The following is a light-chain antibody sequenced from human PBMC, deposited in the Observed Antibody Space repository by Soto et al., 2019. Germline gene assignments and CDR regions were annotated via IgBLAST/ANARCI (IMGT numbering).Light chain of an antibody. CDR3: QQRSQWPWT. CDR2: DAS. J-gene: IGKJ1*01. Sequence: EIVLTQSPAPLSLSPGERAILSCRASQSGPIDLAWYQQKPGQAPRLLIFDASKRATGIPGRFSGDGSGTDFTLTINSPEPGDLAIYYCQQRSQWPWTFGQGTKVEIK. CDR1: QSGPID. V-gene: IGKV3-11*01.